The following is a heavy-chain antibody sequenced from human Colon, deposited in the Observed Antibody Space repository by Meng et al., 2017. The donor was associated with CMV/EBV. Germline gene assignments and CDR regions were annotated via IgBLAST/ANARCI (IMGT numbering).Heavy chain of an antibody. CDR2: IRYDGSNK. D-gene: IGHD1-26*01. CDR1: GFSFSSYG. Sequence: GGSLRLSCAASGFSFSSYGMHWVRQAPGKGLEWVTFIRYDGSNKYYGDSVKGRFTISRDNSKNTMYLQMNSLRAEDTAVYYCAKDQPASGNYPSYFDYWGQGTLVTSPQ. V-gene: IGHV3-30*02. J-gene: IGHJ4*02. CDR3: AKDQPASGNYPSYFDY.